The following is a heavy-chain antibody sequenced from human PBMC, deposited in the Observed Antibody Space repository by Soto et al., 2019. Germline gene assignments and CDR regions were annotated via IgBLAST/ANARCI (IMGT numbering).Heavy chain of an antibody. CDR3: TTSRPVIFGVVTLGVYYYYYGMDV. Sequence: GGSLRLSCAASGFTFSNAWMNWVRQAPGKGLEWVGRIKSKTDGGTTDYAAPVKGRFTISRDDSKNTLYLQMNSLKTEKTAVYYCTTSRPVIFGVVTLGVYYYYYGMDVWGQGTTVTVPS. D-gene: IGHD3-3*01. V-gene: IGHV3-15*07. J-gene: IGHJ6*02. CDR1: GFTFSNAW. CDR2: IKSKTDGGTT.